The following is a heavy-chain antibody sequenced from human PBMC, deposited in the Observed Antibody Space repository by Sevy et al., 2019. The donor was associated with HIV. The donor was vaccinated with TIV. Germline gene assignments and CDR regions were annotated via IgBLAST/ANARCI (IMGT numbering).Heavy chain of an antibody. Sequence: GGSLRLSCVASGFTFSSYEMNWVRQAPGKGLEWVSHISTSGSIIHYEDSVKGRITISRDNAKNSLYLQMNSLRAEDTAVYYCAREDGSRQYFQYWGQGTLVTVSS. V-gene: IGHV3-48*03. CDR1: GFTFSSYE. D-gene: IGHD6-13*01. CDR2: ISTSGSII. CDR3: AREDGSRQYFQY. J-gene: IGHJ1*01.